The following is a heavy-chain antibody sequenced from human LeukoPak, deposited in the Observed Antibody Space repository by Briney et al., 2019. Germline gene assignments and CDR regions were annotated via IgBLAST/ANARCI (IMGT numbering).Heavy chain of an antibody. J-gene: IGHJ3*02. V-gene: IGHV3-74*03. Sequence: GVSLRLSCVASGVSFSSHWMHWVRQAPGKGLVWVSCLNSDGSSRTYADSVRGRFTISRDNAKNTLYLEMNSLRAEDTAVYYCATGNYYAFDIWGQGTMVTVSS. CDR2: LNSDGSSR. CDR1: GVSFSSHW. CDR3: ATGNYYAFDI. D-gene: IGHD1-7*01.